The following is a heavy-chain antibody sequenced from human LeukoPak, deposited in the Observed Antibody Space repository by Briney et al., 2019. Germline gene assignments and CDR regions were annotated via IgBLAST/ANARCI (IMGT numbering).Heavy chain of an antibody. J-gene: IGHJ5*02. V-gene: IGHV4-39*07. D-gene: IGHD3-22*01. Sequence: SETLSLTCTVSGGSISSSSYYWGWIRQPPGKGLEWIGSIYYSGSTYYNPSLKSRVTISVDTSKNQFSLKLSSVTAADTAVYYCARDRTQAMIVVVGFDPWGQGTLVTVSS. CDR2: IYYSGST. CDR3: ARDRTQAMIVVVGFDP. CDR1: GGSISSSSYY.